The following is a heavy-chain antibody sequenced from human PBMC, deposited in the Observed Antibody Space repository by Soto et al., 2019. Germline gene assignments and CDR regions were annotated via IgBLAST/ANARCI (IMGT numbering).Heavy chain of an antibody. CDR1: GFTFSAFY. D-gene: IGHD6-19*01. J-gene: IGHJ4*02. Sequence: QVQLEESGGGLVKPGGSLRLSCAASGFTFSAFYMSWIRQAPGKGLEYISYISSSGTSASYADSVKGRFTISRDNAKNSLYLQMNSLRAEDTAVYYCARDRGAVTGQYFDYWGQGALVTVSS. V-gene: IGHV3-11*05. CDR3: ARDRGAVTGQYFDY. CDR2: ISSSGTSA.